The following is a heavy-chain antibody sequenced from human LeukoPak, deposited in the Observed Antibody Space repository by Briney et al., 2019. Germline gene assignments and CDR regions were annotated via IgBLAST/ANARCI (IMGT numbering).Heavy chain of an antibody. J-gene: IGHJ3*02. CDR1: GGTFSSYA. V-gene: IGHV1-69*06. Sequence: SVKVSCKASGGTFSSYAISWVRQAPGQGLEWMGGIIPIFGTTNYAQKFQGRVTITADKSTSTAYMELSSLRSEDTAVYYCARPQSSGIDAFDIWGQGTMVTVSS. D-gene: IGHD6-19*01. CDR2: IIPIFGTT. CDR3: ARPQSSGIDAFDI.